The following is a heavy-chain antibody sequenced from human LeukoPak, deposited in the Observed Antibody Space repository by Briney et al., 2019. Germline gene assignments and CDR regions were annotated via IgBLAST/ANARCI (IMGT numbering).Heavy chain of an antibody. V-gene: IGHV1-46*01. CDR2: INPSGGST. J-gene: IGHJ4*02. Sequence: ASVKVSCKASGYTFTSYYMHWVRQAPGQGLKWMGIINPSGGSTSYAQKFQGRVTMTRDMSTSTVYMELSSLRSEDTAVYYCARDGAIVATDYWGQGTLVTVSS. CDR1: GYTFTSYY. D-gene: IGHD5-12*01. CDR3: ARDGAIVATDY.